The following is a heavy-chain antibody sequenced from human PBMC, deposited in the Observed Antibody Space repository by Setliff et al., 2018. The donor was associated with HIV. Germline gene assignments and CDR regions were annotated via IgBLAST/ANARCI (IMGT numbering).Heavy chain of an antibody. Sequence: ASVKVSCKSSGYTFTAYYIHWVRQARGQGLAWMGWINPDSGATKYAEKFEGRVALTRDTSINTVYMELSSLRSDDTAVYFCTRVLGWTDHWGQGTQVTVSS. CDR3: TRVLGWTDH. CDR1: GYTFTAYY. V-gene: IGHV1-2*02. J-gene: IGHJ1*01. D-gene: IGHD6-19*01. CDR2: INPDSGAT.